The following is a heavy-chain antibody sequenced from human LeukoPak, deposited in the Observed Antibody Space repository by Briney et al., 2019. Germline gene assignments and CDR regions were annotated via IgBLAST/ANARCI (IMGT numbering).Heavy chain of an antibody. Sequence: GASVKVSCKASGYTFSSYAMHWVRQAPGQGLEFMGWINTYTGNPTYAQAFTGRFVFSVDTSVSTAYLQIRSLKTEDTAVYYCASMGSDGFDIWGQGTVVSVSS. CDR2: INTYTGNP. CDR1: GYTFSSYA. J-gene: IGHJ3*02. V-gene: IGHV7-4-1*01. CDR3: ASMGSDGFDI.